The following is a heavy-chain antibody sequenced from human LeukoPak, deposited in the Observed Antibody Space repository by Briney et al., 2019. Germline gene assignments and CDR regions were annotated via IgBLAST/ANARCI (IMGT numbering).Heavy chain of an antibody. CDR1: GYTFTSYG. V-gene: IGHV1-18*01. Sequence: ASVKVSCTASGYTFTSYGISWVRQAPGQGLEWMGWISAYNGNTNYPQKLQGRVTMTTDTSTSTAYMELRSLRSDDTAVYYCVRGIAAAGVDYWGQGTLVTVSS. CDR2: ISAYNGNT. CDR3: VRGIAAAGVDY. D-gene: IGHD6-13*01. J-gene: IGHJ4*02.